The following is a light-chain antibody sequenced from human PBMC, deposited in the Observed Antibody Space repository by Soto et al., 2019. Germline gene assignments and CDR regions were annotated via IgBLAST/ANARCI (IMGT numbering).Light chain of an antibody. CDR3: SSYTTSAPYV. CDR2: EVT. J-gene: IGLJ1*01. V-gene: IGLV2-14*01. Sequence: QSVLTQPASVSGSPGQSITISCTGTSSDVGAYNFVSWYQHHPGRAPKLIIYEVTIRSSGVSNRFSGSKSGNTASLTISGLQAEDEADYYCSSYTTSAPYVFGSGTKVTVL. CDR1: SSDVGAYNF.